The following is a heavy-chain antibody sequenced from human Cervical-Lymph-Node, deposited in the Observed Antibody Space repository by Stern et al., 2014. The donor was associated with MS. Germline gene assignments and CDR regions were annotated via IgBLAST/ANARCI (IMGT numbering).Heavy chain of an antibody. Sequence: QLQLQESGPGLVKPSQTLSLTCTVSGGSLSSGDYYWSWIRQPPGKGLEWIGYLYYRGSTYYNPYLKSRVTISVDTSKNQFSRKLSSVTAADTAVYYCASANCSSTSCPNWFDPWGQGTLVTVSS. D-gene: IGHD2-2*01. CDR3: ASANCSSTSCPNWFDP. J-gene: IGHJ5*02. CDR2: LYYRGST. V-gene: IGHV4-30-4*01. CDR1: GGSLSSGDYY.